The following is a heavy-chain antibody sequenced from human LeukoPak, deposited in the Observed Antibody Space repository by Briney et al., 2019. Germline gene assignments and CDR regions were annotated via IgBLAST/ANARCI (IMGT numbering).Heavy chain of an antibody. CDR3: ARDLPYYDSSGYYGDAFDI. CDR2: INPSGGST. V-gene: IGHV1-46*01. D-gene: IGHD3-22*01. J-gene: IGHJ3*02. Sequence: ASVKVSCKASGYIFTDYYIHWVRQAPGQGLEWMGIINPSGGSTSYAQKFQGRVTMTRDTSTSTVYMELSSLRSEDTAVYYCARDLPYYDSSGYYGDAFDIWGQGTMVTVSS. CDR1: GYIFTDYY.